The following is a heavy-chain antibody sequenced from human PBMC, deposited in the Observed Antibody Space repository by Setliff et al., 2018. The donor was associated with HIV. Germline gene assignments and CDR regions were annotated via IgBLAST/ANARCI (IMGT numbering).Heavy chain of an antibody. J-gene: IGHJ5*02. D-gene: IGHD6-19*01. CDR3: ARGPGWPNWFDP. Sequence: PSETLSLTCTVSGDSVSGYYWTWIRQPPGKGLEWIGDIYYTGTTDYSPSFKSRVTISVDTSKNQFSLKLSSVTAADTAVYYCARGPGWPNWFDPWGQGTLVTVSS. CDR2: IYYTGTT. CDR1: GDSVSGYY. V-gene: IGHV4-59*08.